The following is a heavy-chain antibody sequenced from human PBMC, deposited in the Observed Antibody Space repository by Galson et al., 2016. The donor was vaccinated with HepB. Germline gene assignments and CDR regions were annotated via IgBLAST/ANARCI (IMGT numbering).Heavy chain of an antibody. J-gene: IGHJ4*02. CDR2: ISYDGSET. Sequence: SLRLSCAASGFTFGTYGMHWVRQAPGKGLEWVALISYDGSETYYADSLAGRFTISRDNSKNTLFLQMNSLRAEDTAVVYCAKEWGKYSSGGYYYPFDYWGQGTLVTVSS. CDR3: AKEWGKYSSGGYYYPFDY. CDR1: GFTFGTYG. D-gene: IGHD2-15*01. V-gene: IGHV3-30*18.